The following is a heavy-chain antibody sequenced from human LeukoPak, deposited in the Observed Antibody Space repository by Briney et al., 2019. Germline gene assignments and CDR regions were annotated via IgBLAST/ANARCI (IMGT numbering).Heavy chain of an antibody. J-gene: IGHJ4*02. CDR2: INVYNGKT. V-gene: IGHV1-18*01. CDR3: ASRSGTNPYYFDY. D-gene: IGHD1-26*01. CDR1: GYSFRDFG. Sequence: ASVKVSCKASGYSFRDFGIGWVRQAPGQGLEWMGWINVYNGKTNSAEKVQGRATMTTDTSTSTVYMELRSLRSDDTAVYYCASRSGTNPYYFDYWGQGTLVTVSS.